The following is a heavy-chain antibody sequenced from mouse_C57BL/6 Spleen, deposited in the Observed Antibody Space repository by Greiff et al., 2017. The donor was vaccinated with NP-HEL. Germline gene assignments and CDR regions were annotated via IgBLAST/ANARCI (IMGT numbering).Heavy chain of an antibody. V-gene: IGHV5-9-1*02. J-gene: IGHJ4*01. CDR2: ISSGGDYI. CDR1: GFTFSSYA. CDR3: TRDQGGYYDAMDY. Sequence: EVKLEESGEGLVKPGGSLKLSCAASGFTFSSYAMSWVRQTPEKRLEWVAYISSGGDYIYYADTVKGRFTISRDNARNTLYLQMSSLKSEDTAMYYCTRDQGGYYDAMDYWGQGTSVTVSS. D-gene: IGHD2-2*01.